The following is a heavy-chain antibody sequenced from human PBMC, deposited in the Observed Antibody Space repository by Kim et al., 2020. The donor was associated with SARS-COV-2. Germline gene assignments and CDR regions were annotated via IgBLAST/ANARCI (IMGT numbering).Heavy chain of an antibody. D-gene: IGHD3-22*01. V-gene: IGHV4-39*01. J-gene: IGHJ4*02. CDR2: IYYSGST. CDR1: GGSISSSSYY. Sequence: SETLSLTCTVSGGSISSSSYYWGWIRQPPGKGLEWIGSIYYSGSTYYNPSLKSRVTISVDTSKNQFSLKLSSVTAADTAVYYCAAYDSSGYSQTGWSQGTLVTVSS. CDR3: AAYDSSGYSQTG.